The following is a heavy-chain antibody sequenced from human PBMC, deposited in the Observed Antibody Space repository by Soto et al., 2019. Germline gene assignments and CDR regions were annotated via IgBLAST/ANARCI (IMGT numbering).Heavy chain of an antibody. D-gene: IGHD2-2*01. CDR2: IYYSGST. Sequence: QVQLQESGPGLVKPSQTLSLTCTVSGGSISSGGYYWSWIRQHPGKGLEWIGYIYYSGSTYYNPSLTSRVTISVDTSKNQFSLKLSSVTAADTAVYYCARVRIVVVPDPPDYYYYMDVWGKGTTVTVSS. V-gene: IGHV4-31*03. J-gene: IGHJ6*03. CDR3: ARVRIVVVPDPPDYYYYMDV. CDR1: GGSISSGGYY.